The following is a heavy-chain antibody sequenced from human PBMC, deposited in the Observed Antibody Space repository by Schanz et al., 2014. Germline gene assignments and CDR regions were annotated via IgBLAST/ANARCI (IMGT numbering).Heavy chain of an antibody. CDR2: ISGSGGST. Sequence: EVQLLDSGGGLVQPGGSLRLSCAASGFTFTTHSMTWVRHAPGKGLEWVSGISGSGGSTYYADSVEGRFTISRDNSRNTLYLQMNSLRTEDTAVYYCASPSGYSDYGTYFDFWGQGTLVTVSS. CDR1: GFTFTTHS. V-gene: IGHV3-23*01. CDR3: ASPSGYSDYGTYFDF. D-gene: IGHD5-12*01. J-gene: IGHJ4*02.